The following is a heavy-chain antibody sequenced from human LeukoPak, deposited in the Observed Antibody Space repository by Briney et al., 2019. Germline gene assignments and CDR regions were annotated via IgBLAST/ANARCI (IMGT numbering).Heavy chain of an antibody. J-gene: IGHJ4*02. CDR1: GGSISSSSYY. CDR3: ARHPSRLATSAFY. D-gene: IGHD3-10*01. CDR2: IYYSGST. V-gene: IGHV4-39*01. Sequence: PSETLSLTCTVSGGSISSSSYYWGWIRQPPGKGLEWIGSIYYSGSTYYNPSLKSRVTISIDTSKNQFSLKLSSVTAADTAAYYCARHPSRLATSAFYWGQGTLVAVSS.